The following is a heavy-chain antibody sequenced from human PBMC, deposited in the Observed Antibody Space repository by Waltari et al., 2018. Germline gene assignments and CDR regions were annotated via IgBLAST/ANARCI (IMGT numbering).Heavy chain of an antibody. J-gene: IGHJ4*02. CDR3: TRTLVGPYPFEN. CDR1: GFIFGNVW. Sequence: EVHLVESGGGSFQPGGSLRLSCAASGFIFGNVWMHWVRQVPGKGLVWVSRINDDGSTISYADSVKGRFTISRDNAKNTLYLQMDSLRVEDTAVYYCTRTLVGPYPFENWGQGTLVTVSS. D-gene: IGHD1-26*01. V-gene: IGHV3-74*01. CDR2: INDDGSTI.